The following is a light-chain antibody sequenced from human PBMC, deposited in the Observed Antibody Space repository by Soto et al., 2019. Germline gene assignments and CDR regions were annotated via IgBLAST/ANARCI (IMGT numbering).Light chain of an antibody. CDR1: QGIGND. V-gene: IGKV1-17*01. Sequence: DLQMTQSSSSLSASVGDRVTITCRASQGIGNDLGWFQQKPGKAPKRLIYGASSLQSGVPSRFSGSGSGTEFTLTISSLQPEDFATYYCLQHNSYPLAFGGGTKVE. J-gene: IGKJ4*01. CDR3: LQHNSYPLA. CDR2: GAS.